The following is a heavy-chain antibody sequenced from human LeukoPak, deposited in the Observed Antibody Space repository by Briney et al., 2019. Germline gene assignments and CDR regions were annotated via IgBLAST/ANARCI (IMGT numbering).Heavy chain of an antibody. V-gene: IGHV3-7*04. D-gene: IGHD3-10*01. CDR2: IKQDGSEK. CDR3: ARELWFGDPYYFDY. Sequence: GGSLRLSCAASGFTFSSYWMSWVRQAPGKGLEWLANIKQDGSEKYYVDSVEGRFTISRDNAKNSLYLQMNSLRAEDTAVYYCARELWFGDPYYFDYWGQGTLVTVSS. J-gene: IGHJ4*02. CDR1: GFTFSSYW.